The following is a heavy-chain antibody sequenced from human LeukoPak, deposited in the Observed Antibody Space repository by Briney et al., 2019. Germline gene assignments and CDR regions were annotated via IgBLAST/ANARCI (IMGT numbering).Heavy chain of an antibody. V-gene: IGHV3-30*02. Sequence: PGGSLRLSCAASGFTFSSYSMNWVRQAPGKGLEWVAFIRYDGSIKYYADSVKGRFTISRDNSKNTLYLQMNSLRVEDTAVYYCAKVTPQNYYYMDVWGKGTTVTVSS. CDR1: GFTFSSYS. J-gene: IGHJ6*03. CDR2: IRYDGSIK. CDR3: AKVTPQNYYYMDV.